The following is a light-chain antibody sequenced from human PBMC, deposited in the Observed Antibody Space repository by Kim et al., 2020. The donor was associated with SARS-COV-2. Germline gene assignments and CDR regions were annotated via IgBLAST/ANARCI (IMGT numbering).Light chain of an antibody. CDR2: GAS. CDR1: QGIRNY. V-gene: IGKV1-17*03. CDR3: LQHNTYPLA. Sequence: ASVGDRVSITCRASQGIRNYLAWFQQKPGKVPKRLIFGASSLQTGVPSRFSGSGSGTEFTLTISSLQPEDFATYYCLQHNTYPLAFGGGTKVEIK. J-gene: IGKJ4*01.